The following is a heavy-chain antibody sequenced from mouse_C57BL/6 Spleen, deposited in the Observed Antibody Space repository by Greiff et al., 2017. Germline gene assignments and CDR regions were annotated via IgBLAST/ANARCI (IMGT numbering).Heavy chain of an antibody. D-gene: IGHD2-4*01. CDR3: ARDGGYDDYDGYAMDY. J-gene: IGHJ4*01. CDR1: GFTFSDYY. CDR2: INYDGSSI. Sequence: EVQVVESEGGLVQPGSSMKLSCTASGFTFSDYYMAWVRQVPEKGLEWVANINYDGSSIYYLDSLKSRFIISRDNAKNILYLQMSSLKSEDTATYYCARDGGYDDYDGYAMDYWGQGTSVTVSS. V-gene: IGHV5-16*01.